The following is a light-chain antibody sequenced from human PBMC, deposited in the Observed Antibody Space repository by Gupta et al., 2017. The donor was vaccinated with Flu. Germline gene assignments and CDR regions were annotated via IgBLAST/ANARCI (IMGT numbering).Light chain of an antibody. CDR3: SSLSGTNSVV. CDR2: EVI. Sequence: QSALTQPPSASGSPGQSVTISCTGTSNDIGAYNYVSWYQQHPDTAPKLIIFEVIKRPSGVPDRFSGSRSGNTAYLIVSGLQTEDEADYFCSSLSGTNSVVFGGGTRLTVL. CDR1: SNDIGAYNY. V-gene: IGLV2-8*01. J-gene: IGLJ2*01.